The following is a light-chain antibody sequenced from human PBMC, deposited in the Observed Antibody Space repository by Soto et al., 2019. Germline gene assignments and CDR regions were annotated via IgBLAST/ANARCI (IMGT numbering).Light chain of an antibody. J-gene: IGKJ3*01. CDR3: QQRSNWLFT. V-gene: IGKV3-11*01. CDR1: QSISSY. Sequence: EIVLTQSPATLSLSPGEGATLSCRASQSISSYLAWYQRKPGQAPRLLIYDASNRATGIPARFSGSGSGTDFTLTISSLEPEDFAVYYCQQRSNWLFTFGPGTKVDIK. CDR2: DAS.